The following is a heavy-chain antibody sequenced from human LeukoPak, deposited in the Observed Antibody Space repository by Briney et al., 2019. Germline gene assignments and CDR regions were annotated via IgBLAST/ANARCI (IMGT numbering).Heavy chain of an antibody. Sequence: PSQTLSLTCPVSGGSITSSSSYWGWIRQPPGKGLEWIGTIYYSGTTYYNPSLKSRVTISIDAAKNQFSLKLSSLTAADTAVYYCASSYSTSAQKIDYWGQGTLVTVSS. V-gene: IGHV4-39*01. D-gene: IGHD6-6*01. J-gene: IGHJ4*02. CDR2: IYYSGTT. CDR3: ASSYSTSAQKIDY. CDR1: GGSITSSSSY.